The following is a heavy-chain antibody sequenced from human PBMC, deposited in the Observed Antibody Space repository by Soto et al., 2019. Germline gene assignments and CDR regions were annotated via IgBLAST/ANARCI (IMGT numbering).Heavy chain of an antibody. D-gene: IGHD1-26*01. J-gene: IGHJ4*02. CDR3: AREDILGTRSFDY. CDR1: GFIFSKYS. CDR2: ISSNSVTI. Sequence: GGSLRLSCGASGFIFSKYSMNWVRQAPGKGLEWLSYISSNSVTIYYANSVRGRFTIFRDNAKNSLYLQMNSLRDEDTAVYYCAREDILGTRSFDYWGQGALVTVSS. V-gene: IGHV3-48*02.